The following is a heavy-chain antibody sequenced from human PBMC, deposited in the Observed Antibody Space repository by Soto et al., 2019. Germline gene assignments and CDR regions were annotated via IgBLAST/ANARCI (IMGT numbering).Heavy chain of an antibody. CDR2: ISGYNGNT. CDR3: ARGYLDY. CDR1: GYTFTSYG. Sequence: QVQLVQSGAEVKKPGASVKVSCKTSGYTFTSYGVSWVRQAPGQGLEWVGWISGYNGNTNYAQKLQGRVTMTTDTSTATAYMQLRGLRSDDTAIYFCARGYLDYWGQGTLVTVSS. J-gene: IGHJ4*02. V-gene: IGHV1-18*04.